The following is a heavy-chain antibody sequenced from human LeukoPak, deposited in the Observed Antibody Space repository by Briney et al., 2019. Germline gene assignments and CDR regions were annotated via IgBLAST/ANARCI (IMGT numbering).Heavy chain of an antibody. V-gene: IGHV4-4*07. D-gene: IGHD6-25*01. CDR3: ARGPGSATAEAFDI. CDR1: GDSIINYY. Sequence: SETLSLTCTISGDSIINYYWTWIRQPAGKGLKWIGRIYSSGVTNYNPSLKSRVTLSVDTSKNHLSLEMNSVTAADTAVYYCARGPGSATAEAFDIWGQGTMVTVSS. CDR2: IYSSGVT. J-gene: IGHJ3*02.